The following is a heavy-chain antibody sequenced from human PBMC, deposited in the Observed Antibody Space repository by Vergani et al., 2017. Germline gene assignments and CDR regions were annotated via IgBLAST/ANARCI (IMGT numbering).Heavy chain of an antibody. CDR3: SGDTHSRQRADR. Sequence: QVRLQESGPGLVKPSETLFLTCSVSGGSMSGYYWSWIRQPPWKELELIGYMYHSGSTNYNPSLDTLVTISGDTSKNQFYLKLNSVTASDSATYDCSGDTHSRQRADRWGQGLLVYVSS. CDR1: GGSMSGYY. J-gene: IGHJ4*01. D-gene: IGHD5-18*01. V-gene: IGHV4-59*01. CDR2: MYHSGST.